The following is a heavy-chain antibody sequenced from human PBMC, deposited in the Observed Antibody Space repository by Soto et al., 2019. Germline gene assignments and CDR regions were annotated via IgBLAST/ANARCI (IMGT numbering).Heavy chain of an antibody. CDR3: AHRPLGRGGYSYGYGYFDY. J-gene: IGHJ4*02. CDR1: GFSLSTSGVG. Sequence: QITLKESGPTLVKPTQTLTLTCTFSGFSLSTSGVGVGWIRQPPGKALEWLALIYWDDDKRYSPSLKSRLTITKDTSKNQVVLTMTNMDPVDTATYYCAHRPLGRGGYSYGYGYFDYWGQGTLVTVSS. D-gene: IGHD5-18*01. V-gene: IGHV2-5*02. CDR2: IYWDDDK.